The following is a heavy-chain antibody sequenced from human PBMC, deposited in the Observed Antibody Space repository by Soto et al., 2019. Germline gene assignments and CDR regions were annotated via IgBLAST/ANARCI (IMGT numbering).Heavy chain of an antibody. CDR2: IIPIFRTP. J-gene: IGHJ6*02. Sequence: QVLLVQSGAEMKKPGSSVKVSCKASGGTFSSYAIGWVRQVPGQGLEWMGGIIPIFRTPDYAQKFQGRVTITADESTSTAYMELSSLRSEDTAVYYCARDKDRPRLGGNYYYVMDVWGQGTTVTVSS. CDR3: ARDKDRPRLGGNYYYVMDV. CDR1: GGTFSSYA. V-gene: IGHV1-69*12. D-gene: IGHD5-12*01.